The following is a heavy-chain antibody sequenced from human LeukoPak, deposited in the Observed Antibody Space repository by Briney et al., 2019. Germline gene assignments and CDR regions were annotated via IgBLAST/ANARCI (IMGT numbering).Heavy chain of an antibody. J-gene: IGHJ4*02. CDR3: ARDRGYTYGHPLDY. Sequence: PGGSLRLSCAASGFTFSTYVIHWVRQAPGKGLEWVALIWHDGSNKYYGDSVKDRFTISRDNSKNTLYLQTDSLRDEDTAVYYCARDRGYTYGHPLDYWGQGTLVTVSS. V-gene: IGHV3-33*01. CDR1: GFTFSTYV. CDR2: IWHDGSNK. D-gene: IGHD5-18*01.